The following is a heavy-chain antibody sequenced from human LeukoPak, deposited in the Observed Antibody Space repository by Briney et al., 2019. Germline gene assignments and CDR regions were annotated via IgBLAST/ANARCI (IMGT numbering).Heavy chain of an antibody. J-gene: IGHJ4*02. CDR1: GGSISNYY. V-gene: IGHV4-59*01. CDR2: IYYSGST. Sequence: SETLSLTCTVSGGSISNYYWSWIRQPPGKGLEWIGFIYYSGSTNYNPSLKSRVTISVDTSKNQFSLKLNSVTAADTAFYYCARDYYLDGYPYFDYWGQVTLVSVSS. CDR3: ARDYYLDGYPYFDY. D-gene: IGHD5-24*01.